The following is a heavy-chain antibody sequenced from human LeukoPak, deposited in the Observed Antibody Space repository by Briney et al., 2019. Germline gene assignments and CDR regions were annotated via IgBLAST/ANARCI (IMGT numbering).Heavy chain of an antibody. Sequence: GGSLRLSCAASGFSFISYDMTWVRQAPGKGLEWVSSISSGTSYIYYADSVKGRFTISRDNSKNTLYLQMGSLRAEDMAVYYCARGVNYYDSSGYYLNWFDPWGQGTLVTVSS. CDR1: GFSFISYD. CDR2: ISSGTSYI. D-gene: IGHD3-22*01. CDR3: ARGVNYYDSSGYYLNWFDP. V-gene: IGHV3-21*01. J-gene: IGHJ5*02.